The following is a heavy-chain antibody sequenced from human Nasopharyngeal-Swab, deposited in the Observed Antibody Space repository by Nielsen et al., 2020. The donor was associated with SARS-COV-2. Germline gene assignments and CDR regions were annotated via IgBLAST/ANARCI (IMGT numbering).Heavy chain of an antibody. CDR3: ARVARASGRVGGRWFDP. J-gene: IGHJ5*02. CDR1: GGSISNYF. CDR2: SGNT. D-gene: IGHD1-26*01. Sequence: SGTLSLTCSVSGGSISNYFWSWVRQPPGKGLEWIGYSGNTNYNPSLKSRVTISVDTSKNQFSLKLSSVTAADTALYYCARVARASGRVGGRWFDPWGQGTLVTVSS. V-gene: IGHV4-59*01.